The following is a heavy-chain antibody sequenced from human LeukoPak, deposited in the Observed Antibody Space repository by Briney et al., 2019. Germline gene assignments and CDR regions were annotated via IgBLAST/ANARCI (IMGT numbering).Heavy chain of an antibody. CDR1: GGSFSGYY. Sequence: TSETLSLTCAVYGGSFSGYYWSWIRQPPGKGLEWIGEINHSGSTNYNPSLKSRVTISVDTSKNQFSLKLSSVTAADTAVYYCARGRRGDYWGQGTLVTVSS. V-gene: IGHV4-34*01. CDR3: ARGRRGDY. CDR2: INHSGST. J-gene: IGHJ4*02.